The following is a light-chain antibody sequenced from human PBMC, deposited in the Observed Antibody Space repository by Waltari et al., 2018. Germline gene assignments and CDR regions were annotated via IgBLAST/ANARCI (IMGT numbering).Light chain of an antibody. Sequence: EIVLTQSPDTMSLSPGERATLSCRASQSISNQLAWYQQKLGQAPRLLVYDTSNRATGIPARFSGSGSGTDFTLTISSLEPEDFAVYYCKQRNRWPLTFGQGTKLEIK. CDR3: KQRNRWPLT. V-gene: IGKV3-11*01. CDR1: QSISNQ. J-gene: IGKJ2*01. CDR2: DTS.